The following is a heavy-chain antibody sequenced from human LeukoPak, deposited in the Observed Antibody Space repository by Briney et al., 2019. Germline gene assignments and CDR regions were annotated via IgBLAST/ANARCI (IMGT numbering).Heavy chain of an antibody. CDR3: AREEAAGLDY. V-gene: IGHV3-21*01. Sequence: GGSLRLSCAASGFAFSSYSMNWVRQAPGKGLEWVSSISSSSSYIYYADSVKGRFTISRGNAKNSLYLQMNSLRAEDTAVYYCAREEAAGLDYWGQGTLVTVSS. CDR1: GFAFSSYS. CDR2: ISSSSSYI. D-gene: IGHD6-13*01. J-gene: IGHJ4*02.